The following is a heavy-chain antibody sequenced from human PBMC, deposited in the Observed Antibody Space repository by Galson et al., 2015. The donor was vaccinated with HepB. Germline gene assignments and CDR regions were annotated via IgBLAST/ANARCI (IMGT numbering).Heavy chain of an antibody. J-gene: IGHJ4*02. CDR3: ARQPRDYYDTSGRFDS. D-gene: IGHD3-22*01. CDR1: GYTFINYY. Sequence: SVKVSCKASGYTFINYYMHWVRQAPGQGLEWMGKINPRGGSTSYVQKLQGRVTMTRDTSTSTVYMALSSLRSEDTAVYYCARQPRDYYDTSGRFDSWGQGTLVTVSS. CDR2: INPRGGST. V-gene: IGHV1-46*04.